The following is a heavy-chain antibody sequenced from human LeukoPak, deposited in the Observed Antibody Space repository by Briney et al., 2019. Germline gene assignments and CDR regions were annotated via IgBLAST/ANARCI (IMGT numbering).Heavy chain of an antibody. CDR2: INSDGSST. V-gene: IGHV3-74*01. CDR3: AKTHAGNYFDY. J-gene: IGHJ4*02. Sequence: PGGSLRLSCAASGFTFSSYWMHWVRQAPGKGLVWVSRINSDGSSTSYADSVKGRFTISRDNAKNTLYLQMNSLRAEDTAVYYCAKTHAGNYFDYWGQGALITVSS. CDR1: GFTFSSYW.